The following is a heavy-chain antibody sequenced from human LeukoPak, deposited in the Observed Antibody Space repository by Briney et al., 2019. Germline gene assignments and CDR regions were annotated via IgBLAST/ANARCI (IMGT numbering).Heavy chain of an antibody. CDR2: ISAYNGNT. CDR1: GYTFTSYG. Sequence: ASVKVSCKASGYTFTSYGISWVRQAPGQGLEWMGWISAYNGNTNYAQKLQGRLTMTTDTSTSTAYMELRSLRSDDTAVYYCARVIGPAVLLPTQNPWGQGTLVTVSS. CDR3: ARVIGPAVLLPTQNP. V-gene: IGHV1-18*01. J-gene: IGHJ5*02. D-gene: IGHD4/OR15-4a*01.